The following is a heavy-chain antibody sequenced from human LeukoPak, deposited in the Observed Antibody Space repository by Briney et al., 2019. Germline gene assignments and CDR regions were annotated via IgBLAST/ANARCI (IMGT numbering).Heavy chain of an antibody. V-gene: IGHV4-59*01. CDR1: GGSFSNYY. J-gene: IGHJ4*02. Sequence: SETLSLTCAVYGGSFSNYYWNWIRQPPGKGLEWIGFISYSGNTNYNPSLKSRVTISLDTSKNQFSLKLISVTAADTAVYYCARGVGSGYTDYWGQGALVTVSS. D-gene: IGHD3-22*01. CDR2: ISYSGNT. CDR3: ARGVGSGYTDY.